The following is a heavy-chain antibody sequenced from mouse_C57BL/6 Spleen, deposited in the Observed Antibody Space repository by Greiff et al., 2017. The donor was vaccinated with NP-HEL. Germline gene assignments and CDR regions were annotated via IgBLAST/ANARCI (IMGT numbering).Heavy chain of an antibody. V-gene: IGHV1-64*01. CDR3: ARCSYDGYYEDY. J-gene: IGHJ2*01. CDR2: IHPNSGST. CDR1: GYTFTSYW. Sequence: VQLQQPGAELVKPGASVKLSCKASGYTFTSYWMHWVKQRPGQGLEWIGMIHPNSGSTNYNEKFKSKATLTVDKSSSTAYMQLSSLTSEDSAVYYCARCSYDGYYEDYWGQGTTLTVSS. D-gene: IGHD2-3*01.